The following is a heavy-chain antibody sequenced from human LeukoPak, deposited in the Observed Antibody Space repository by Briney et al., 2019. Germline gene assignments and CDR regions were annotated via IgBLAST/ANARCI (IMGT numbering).Heavy chain of an antibody. CDR2: IIPILGIA. CDR1: GGTFSSYA. J-gene: IGHJ4*02. CDR3: ARDAADQEYFDY. D-gene: IGHD2-15*01. V-gene: IGHV1-69*04. Sequence: GSSVKVSCKASGGTFSSYAISWVRQAPGQGLEWMGRIIPILGIANYAQKFQGRVTITADKSTSTAYMELSSPRSEDTAVYYCARDAADQEYFDYWGQGTLVTVSS.